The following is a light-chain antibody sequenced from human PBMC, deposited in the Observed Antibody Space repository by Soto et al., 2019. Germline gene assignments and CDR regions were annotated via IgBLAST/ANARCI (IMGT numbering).Light chain of an antibody. CDR2: ETD. J-gene: IGLJ2*01. CDR1: NSNIGNNY. V-gene: IGLV1-51*02. Sequence: QSVLTQPPSVSAAPGQKVTISCSGSNSNIGNNYVSWYQHVPGTAPKLLMYETDKRPSGIPDRFSGSKSGTSATLGITGLQTGDEADYYCGTWDSSLSGYVVFGGGTQLTVL. CDR3: GTWDSSLSGYVV.